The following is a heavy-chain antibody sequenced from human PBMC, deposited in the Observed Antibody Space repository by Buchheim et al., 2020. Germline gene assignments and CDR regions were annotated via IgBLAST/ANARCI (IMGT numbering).Heavy chain of an antibody. V-gene: IGHV3-48*01. D-gene: IGHD3-9*01. J-gene: IGHJ4*02. CDR1: GFTFSSYS. CDR3: ARDRDILTGYYIDY. CDR2: ISSSSSTI. Sequence: EVQLVESGGGLVQPGGSLRLSCAASGFTFSSYSMNWVRQAPGKGLEWVSYISSSSSTIYYADSVKGRFTISRDNAKNSLYLQMNSLIAEDTAVYYCARDRDILTGYYIDYWGQGTL.